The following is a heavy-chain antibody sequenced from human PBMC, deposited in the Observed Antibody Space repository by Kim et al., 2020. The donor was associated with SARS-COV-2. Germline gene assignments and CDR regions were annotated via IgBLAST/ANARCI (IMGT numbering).Heavy chain of an antibody. CDR3: ARDLYDFGRGSAHYYYYDM. V-gene: IGHV1-2*06. CDR1: GYTFTGYY. Sequence: ASVKVSCKASGYTFTGYYLHWVRQAPGQGPEWIGRINPKNGATSFAQKFQGRFTMTRDTSVSTTYMELIILRSDDTAIYYCARDLYDFGRGSAHYYYYDM. J-gene: IGHJ6*01. D-gene: IGHD3-3*01. CDR2: INPKNGAT.